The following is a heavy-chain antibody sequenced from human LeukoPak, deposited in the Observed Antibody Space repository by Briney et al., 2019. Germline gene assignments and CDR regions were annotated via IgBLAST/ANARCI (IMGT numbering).Heavy chain of an antibody. CDR2: IYSDGST. D-gene: IGHD1-26*01. V-gene: IGHV3-53*01. CDR3: ARDFSGRGDAFDI. CDR1: GFTVSSNY. Sequence: PGGSLRLSCAASGFTVSSNYVSWVRQAPGKGLEWVSVIYSDGSTYYADSVKGRFTISRDNSKNTLYLQMNSLRAEDTAVYYCARDFSGRGDAFDIWGQGTMVTVSS. J-gene: IGHJ3*02.